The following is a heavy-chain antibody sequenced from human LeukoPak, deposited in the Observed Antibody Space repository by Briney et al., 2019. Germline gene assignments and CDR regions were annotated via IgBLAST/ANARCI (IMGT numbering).Heavy chain of an antibody. Sequence: SGGSLRLSCAASGFTFSGSAMHWVRQASGKGLEWVGRIRSKANSYATAYAASVKGRFTISRDDSKNTAYLQMNSLKTEDTAVYYCTRGDTANNRYYYYGMDVWGQGTLVTVSS. D-gene: IGHD5-18*01. CDR2: IRSKANSYAT. J-gene: IGHJ6*02. CDR1: GFTFSGSA. CDR3: TRGDTANNRYYYYGMDV. V-gene: IGHV3-73*01.